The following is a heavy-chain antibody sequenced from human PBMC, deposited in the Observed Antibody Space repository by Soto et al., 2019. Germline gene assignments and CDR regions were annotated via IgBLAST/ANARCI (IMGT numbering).Heavy chain of an antibody. V-gene: IGHV4-30-2*01. J-gene: IGHJ4*02. CDR3: ARDSLTGYYFDY. CDR2: IYHSGGT. CDR1: GGSISSGGYS. D-gene: IGHD3-9*01. Sequence: QLQLQESGSGLVKPSQTLSLTCAVSGGSISSGGYSWNWIRQPPGKGLEWIGYIYHSGGTYYNPSLKSPVAISVDKSKNKFSLKLSSVTAADTAVYYCARDSLTGYYFDYWGQGMLVTVSS.